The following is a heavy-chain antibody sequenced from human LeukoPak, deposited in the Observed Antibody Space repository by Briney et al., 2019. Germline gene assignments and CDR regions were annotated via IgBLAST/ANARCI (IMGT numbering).Heavy chain of an antibody. CDR2: IYYSGST. J-gene: IGHJ6*03. V-gene: IGHV4-39*07. CDR3: AGRHVGSRHFDWSSPPYYYYMDV. Sequence: SETLSLTCTVSGGSISSSSYYWGWIRQPPGKGLEWIGSIYYSGSTYYNPSLKSRVTISVDTSKNQFSLKLTSVTAADTAVYYCAGRHVGSRHFDWSSPPYYYYMDVWGKGTTVTISS. CDR1: GGSISSSSYY. D-gene: IGHD3-9*01.